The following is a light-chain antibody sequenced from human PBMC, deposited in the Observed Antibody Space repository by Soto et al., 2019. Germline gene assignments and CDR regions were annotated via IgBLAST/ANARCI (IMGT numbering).Light chain of an antibody. CDR2: KAS. CDR3: KHYNSYSEA. J-gene: IGKJ1*01. CDR1: QSISSW. V-gene: IGKV1-5*03. Sequence: DIQMTQSPSTLSASVGDRVTITCRASQSISSWLAWYQQKPGKAPKLLIYKASTLNSGVQSRFSGSGSGTEFTLTISSLQTDDLATYDCKHYNSYSEAVGKGTKGEIK.